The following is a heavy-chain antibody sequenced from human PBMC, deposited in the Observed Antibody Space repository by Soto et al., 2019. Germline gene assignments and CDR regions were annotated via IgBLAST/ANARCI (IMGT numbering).Heavy chain of an antibody. CDR3: AKFGGGSYLPFYYYYGMDV. V-gene: IGHV3-23*01. D-gene: IGHD1-26*01. Sequence: GGSLRLSCAASGFTFISYAMSWVRQAPGKGLEWVSAISGSGGSTYYADSVKGRFTISRDNSKNTLYLQMNSLRAEDTAVYYCAKFGGGSYLPFYYYYGMDVWGQGTTVTVSS. CDR1: GFTFISYA. CDR2: ISGSGGST. J-gene: IGHJ6*02.